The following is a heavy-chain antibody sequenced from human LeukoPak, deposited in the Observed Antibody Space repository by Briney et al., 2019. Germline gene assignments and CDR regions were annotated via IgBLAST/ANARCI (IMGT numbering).Heavy chain of an antibody. CDR1: GFTFSSYG. CDR2: IWYDGSNK. CDR3: AREDIVVVPAAMGQHHYYYYGMDV. D-gene: IGHD2-2*01. V-gene: IGHV3-33*01. Sequence: GSPRLSCAASGFTFSSYGMHWVRQAPGKGLEWVAVIWYDGSNKYYADSVKGRFTISRDNSKNTLYLQMNSLRAEDTAVYYCAREDIVVVPAAMGQHHYYYYGMDVWRQGTTVTVS. J-gene: IGHJ6*02.